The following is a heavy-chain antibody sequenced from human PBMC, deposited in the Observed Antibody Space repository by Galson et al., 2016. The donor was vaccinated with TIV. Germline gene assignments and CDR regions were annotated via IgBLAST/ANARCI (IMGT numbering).Heavy chain of an antibody. V-gene: IGHV3-49*03. CDR2: ITSKTYGATT. D-gene: IGHD1-1*01. J-gene: IGHJ3*02. CDR3: TRTAMGSTRNAFDI. Sequence: SLRLSCAASGFTFGHYAVNWFRQAPGKGLEWVGFITSKTYGATTEYVASVKGRFTISRDDSRNIAYLQMNSLKTEDTAVYYCTRTAMGSTRNAFDIWGQGTVVTVSS. CDR1: GFTFGHYA.